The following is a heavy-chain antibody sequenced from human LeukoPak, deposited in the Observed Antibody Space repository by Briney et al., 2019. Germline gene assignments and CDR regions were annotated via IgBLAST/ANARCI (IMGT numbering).Heavy chain of an antibody. CDR1: GFTFSSYS. CDR3: GRVGGRSKAAKGDAFDI. V-gene: IGHV3-21*01. D-gene: IGHD6-6*01. CDR2: ISSGSTYM. Sequence: GGSLRLSCAASGFTFSSYSMNWVRQAPGTGLEWVSSISSGSTYMYYADSVKGRFTISRDNAQNSMYLQMNSLRAEDTAVYYCGRVGGRSKAAKGDAFDIWGQGTMVTVSS. J-gene: IGHJ3*02.